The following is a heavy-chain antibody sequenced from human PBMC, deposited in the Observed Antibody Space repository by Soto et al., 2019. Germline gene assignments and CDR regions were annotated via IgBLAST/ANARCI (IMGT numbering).Heavy chain of an antibody. CDR2: ISYDGSNK. Sequence: QVQLVESGGGVVQPGRSLRLSCAASGFTFSSYGMHWVRQAPGKGLEWVAVISYDGSNKYYADSVKGRFTISRDNSKNTLYLQMNSLRAEDTAVYYCAKERPSGSRPYYCGMDVWGQGTTVTVSS. D-gene: IGHD1-26*01. V-gene: IGHV3-30*18. J-gene: IGHJ6*02. CDR3: AKERPSGSRPYYCGMDV. CDR1: GFTFSSYG.